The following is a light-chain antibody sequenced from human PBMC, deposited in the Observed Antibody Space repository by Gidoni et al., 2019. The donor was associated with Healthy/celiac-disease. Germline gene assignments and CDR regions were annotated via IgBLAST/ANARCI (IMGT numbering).Light chain of an antibody. V-gene: IGKV3-20*01. CDR1: QSVSCSY. CDR2: GAS. CDR3: QQYGSSPRT. J-gene: IGKJ1*01. Sequence: IVSTQSPGTLSLSPGERATLPCRASQSVSCSYLAWYQQKPGQAPRLLIYGASSRATGIPDRFSGSGSGTDFTLTISRLEPEDFAVYYCQQYGSSPRTFGQGTKVEIK.